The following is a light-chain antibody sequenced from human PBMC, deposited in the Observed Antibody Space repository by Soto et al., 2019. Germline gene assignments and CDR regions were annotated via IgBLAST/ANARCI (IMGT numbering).Light chain of an antibody. V-gene: IGKV1-5*01. CDR3: QQYYSFSLIA. CDR2: DAS. Sequence: DIQMTQSPSTLSATVGDRVTIPCRASQSISSWLAWYQQKPGKAPKLLIYDASSLESGVPSKCIGTGSGTEFTLTISSLQPDDFATYYCQQYYSFSLIAFGQGTRLEIK. J-gene: IGKJ5*01. CDR1: QSISSW.